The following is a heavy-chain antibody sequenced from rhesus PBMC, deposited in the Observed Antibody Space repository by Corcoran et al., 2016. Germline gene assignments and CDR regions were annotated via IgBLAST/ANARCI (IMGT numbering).Heavy chain of an antibody. V-gene: IGHV4-80*01. CDR3: ARGYCSGIYCYGFDY. Sequence: QVQLQESGPGLVKPSETLSLTCAVPGASISSYWWTWIRQPPGKGLEWIEEISGNSGSTDYNPYRKSRVTISKDASKKQFSLKLSSVTAADTAVYYCARGYCSGIYCYGFDYWGQGVLVTVSS. J-gene: IGHJ4*01. CDR2: ISGNSGST. D-gene: IGHD2-27*01. CDR1: GASISSYW.